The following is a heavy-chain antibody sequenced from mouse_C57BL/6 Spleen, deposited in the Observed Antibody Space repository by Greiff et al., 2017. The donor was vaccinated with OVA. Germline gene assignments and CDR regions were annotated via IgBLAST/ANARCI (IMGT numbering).Heavy chain of an antibody. V-gene: IGHV1-54*01. CDR2: INPGSGGT. CDR1: GYAFTNYL. CDR3: ARGSGYFDY. Sequence: VQGVESGAELVRPGTSVKVSCKASGYAFTNYLIEWVKQRPGQGLEWIGVINPGSGGTNYNEKFKGKATLTADKSSSTAYMQLSSLTSEDSAVYFCARGSGYFDYWGQGTTLTVSS. J-gene: IGHJ2*01. D-gene: IGHD4-1*01.